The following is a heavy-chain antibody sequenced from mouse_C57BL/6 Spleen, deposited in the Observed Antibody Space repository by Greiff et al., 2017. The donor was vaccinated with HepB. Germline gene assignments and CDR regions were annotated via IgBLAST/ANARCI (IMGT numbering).Heavy chain of an antibody. CDR1: GYTFTSYW. Sequence: QVQLQQPGAELVKPGASVKLSCKASGYTFTSYWMHWVKQSPGQGLEWIGMINPNSGSTNYNEKFKSKATLTVDKSSSTAYMQRSSQTSEDSAVYYCARGGDYGSSYDWYFDVWGTGTTVTVSS. D-gene: IGHD1-1*01. CDR3: ARGGDYGSSYDWYFDV. V-gene: IGHV1-64*01. J-gene: IGHJ1*03. CDR2: INPNSGST.